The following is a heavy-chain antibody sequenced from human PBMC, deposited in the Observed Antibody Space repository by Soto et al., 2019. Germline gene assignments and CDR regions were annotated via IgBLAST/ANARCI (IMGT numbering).Heavy chain of an antibody. CDR3: ARAKEQQMSHAFDF. Sequence: QVPVVQSGAEVEKPGASVRVSCKTSGYTFTDYGFSWVRQAPGQGLEWMGWISAYDHDTKYAQKVQGRVTMTTDTSTSTVYMELRSLRSDDTAVYYCARAKEQQMSHAFDFWGQGTMVTVSS. V-gene: IGHV1-18*01. D-gene: IGHD1-1*01. CDR2: ISAYDHDT. CDR1: GYTFTDYG. J-gene: IGHJ3*01.